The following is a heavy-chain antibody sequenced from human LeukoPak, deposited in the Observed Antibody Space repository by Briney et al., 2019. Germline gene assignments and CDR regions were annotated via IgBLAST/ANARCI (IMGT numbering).Heavy chain of an antibody. CDR2: LSGSGETT. D-gene: IGHD3-10*01. J-gene: IGHJ4*02. Sequence: PGGSLRLSCAASGFTFSSYAMSWVRQAPGKGLEWVAALSGSGETTHYADSVKGRFTVSSDNSKSILYLQMNSLRAEDTAVYYCAKGEATPYYYGSGSYFYFDDWGQGTLVTVSS. CDR1: GFTFSSYA. V-gene: IGHV3-23*01. CDR3: AKGEATPYYYGSGSYFYFDD.